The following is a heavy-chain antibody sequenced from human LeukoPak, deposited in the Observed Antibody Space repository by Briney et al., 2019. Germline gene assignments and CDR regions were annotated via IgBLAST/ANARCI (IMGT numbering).Heavy chain of an antibody. J-gene: IGHJ4*02. CDR1: GGTFSSYA. V-gene: IGHV1-69*05. CDR2: IIPIFGTA. D-gene: IGHD6-19*01. CDR3: ARARYYSSGWYSVY. Sequence: SVKVSCKASGGTFSSYAISWVRQAPGQGLEWMGGIIPIFGTANYAQKLQGRVTMTTDTSTSTAYMELRSLRSDDTAVYYCARARYYSSGWYSVYWGQGTLVTVSS.